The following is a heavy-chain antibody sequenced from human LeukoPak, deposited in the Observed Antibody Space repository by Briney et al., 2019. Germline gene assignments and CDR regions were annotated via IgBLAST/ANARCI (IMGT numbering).Heavy chain of an antibody. CDR3: AREQEEHAWNLPSGI. CDR2: ISAYNGNT. V-gene: IGHV1-18*01. J-gene: IGHJ3*02. Sequence: GASVKVSCKASGYTFTSYGISWVRQAPGQGLEWMGWISAYNGNTNYAQKLQGRVTMTTDTSTSTAYMELRSLRSDDTAVYYCAREQEEHAWNLPSGIWGQGTMVTVSS. D-gene: IGHD1-7*01. CDR1: GYTFTSYG.